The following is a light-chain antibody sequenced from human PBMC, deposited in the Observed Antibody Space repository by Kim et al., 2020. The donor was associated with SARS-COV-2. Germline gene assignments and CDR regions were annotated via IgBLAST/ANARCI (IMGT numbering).Light chain of an antibody. V-gene: IGLV3-21*03. J-gene: IGLJ2*01. CDR2: DDS. Sequence: APGKTARITCGGNNIGSKSVNWYQQKPGQAPVLVVYDDSDRPSGIPERFAGSNSGNTATLTISRVEAGDEADYYCQVWDSSSDHVVFGGGTQLTVL. CDR1: NIGSKS. CDR3: QVWDSSSDHVV.